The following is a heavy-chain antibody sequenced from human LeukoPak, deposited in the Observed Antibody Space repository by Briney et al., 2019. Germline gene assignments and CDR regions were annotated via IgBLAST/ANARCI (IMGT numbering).Heavy chain of an antibody. CDR1: GDSVSSNSAA. Sequence: SQTLSLTCAISGDSVSSNSAAWNWIRQSPSRGLEWLGRTYYRSKWYNDYAVSVKSRITINPDTSKNQFSLQLNPVTPEDTAVYYCARESGSYGYHGTSTGFDYWGQGTLVTVSS. CDR2: TYYRSKWYN. CDR3: ARESGSYGYHGTSTGFDY. J-gene: IGHJ4*02. V-gene: IGHV6-1*01. D-gene: IGHD1-26*01.